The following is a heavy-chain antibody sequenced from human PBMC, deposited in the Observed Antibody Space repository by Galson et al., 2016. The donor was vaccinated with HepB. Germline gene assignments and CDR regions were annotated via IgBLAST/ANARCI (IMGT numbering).Heavy chain of an antibody. Sequence: SVKVSCKASGYTFINYGITWIRQAPGQGLEYMAWISGSNGITNYAPILQGRVTLTTDTSTSTAYMELSSLRSEDTAVYYCARANDFWSGYRAAGPSRWFDTWGQGTLVTVSS. CDR1: GYTFINYG. J-gene: IGHJ5*02. CDR3: ARANDFWSGYRAAGPSRWFDT. D-gene: IGHD3-3*01. CDR2: ISGSNGIT. V-gene: IGHV1-18*01.